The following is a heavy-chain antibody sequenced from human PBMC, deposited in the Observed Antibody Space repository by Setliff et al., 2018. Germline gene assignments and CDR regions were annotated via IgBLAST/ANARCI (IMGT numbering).Heavy chain of an antibody. D-gene: IGHD3-10*01. CDR3: ARLGEFDAFDI. CDR1: GRSFTSFW. Sequence: PGESLKISCKGSGRSFTSFWIGWVRQMPGKGLEWMGVIYSGDSDTRYSPSFQGQVTMSADKSISTAYLQWGSLKASDTAMYYCARLGEFDAFDIWGQGTMVTVSS. CDR2: IYSGDSDT. V-gene: IGHV5-51*01. J-gene: IGHJ3*02.